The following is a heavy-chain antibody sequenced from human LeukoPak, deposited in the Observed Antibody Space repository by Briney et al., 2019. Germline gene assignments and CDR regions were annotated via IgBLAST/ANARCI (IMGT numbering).Heavy chain of an antibody. CDR1: GFTFSSYW. CDR2: ISSNGGST. J-gene: IGHJ4*02. V-gene: IGHV3-64*01. Sequence: GGSLRLSCAASGFTFSSYWMHWVRQAPGKGLEYVSAISSNGGSTYYANSVKGRFTISRDNSKNTLYLQMGSLRAEDTAVYYCTRDLVGATSDFWGQGTLVTVSS. CDR3: TRDLVGATSDF. D-gene: IGHD1-26*01.